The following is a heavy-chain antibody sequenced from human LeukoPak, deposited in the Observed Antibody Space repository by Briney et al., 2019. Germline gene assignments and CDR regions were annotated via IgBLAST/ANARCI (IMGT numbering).Heavy chain of an antibody. CDR2: INPSGGST. CDR1: GHTFSNYY. D-gene: IGHD2-2*01. J-gene: IGHJ3*02. Sequence: ASVKVSCKASGHTFSNYYMHWVRQAPGQGLEWVGIINPSGGSTSYAQTLQGRVTMTRDTATRTVYMEQSSLRAEDTAVYYCARGGPAGDFIVVAPTNNAFDIWGQGTMVTVSS. CDR3: ARGGPAGDFIVVAPTNNAFDI. V-gene: IGHV1-46*04.